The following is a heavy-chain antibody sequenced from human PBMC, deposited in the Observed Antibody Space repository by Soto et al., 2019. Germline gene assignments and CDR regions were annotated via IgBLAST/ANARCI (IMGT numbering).Heavy chain of an antibody. J-gene: IGHJ4*02. V-gene: IGHV1-69*13. CDR2: FIPVYRTL. CDR3: ATGVVWIGYFTVDS. D-gene: IGHD3-3*01. CDR1: GGSFGNSA. Sequence: SVKVSCKASGGSFGNSATNWVRQTPGQGLEWLGGFIPVYRTLNYAQKFQGRVTITADESTGTAYMTLSSLASDDTAVYYCATGVVWIGYFTVDSWGRGTRVTVSS.